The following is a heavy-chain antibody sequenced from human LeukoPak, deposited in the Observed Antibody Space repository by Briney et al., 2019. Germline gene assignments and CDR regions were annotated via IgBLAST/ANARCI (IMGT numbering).Heavy chain of an antibody. CDR1: RGPINRGRYY. CDR3: ARGFCTNGVCLSDYFDY. CDR2: IYNSGST. Sequence: PSETLSLTCTHSRGPINRGRYYWNWTRHHPGKGLQWLEYIYNSGSTYYNPSLKSKCTISVDTSKNQLSLGLSLETAADTAVYYCARGFCTNGVCLSDYFDYWGQGTLVTVSS. J-gene: IGHJ4*02. D-gene: IGHD2-8*01. V-gene: IGHV4-31*01.